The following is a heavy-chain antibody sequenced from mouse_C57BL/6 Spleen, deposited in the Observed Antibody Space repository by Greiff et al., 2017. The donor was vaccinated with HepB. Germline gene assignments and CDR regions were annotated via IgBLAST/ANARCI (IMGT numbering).Heavy chain of an antibody. CDR3: ASPHYYGISYHSWFAY. CDR1: EYEFPSHD. CDR2: INSDGGST. V-gene: IGHV5-2*01. D-gene: IGHD1-1*01. J-gene: IGHJ3*01. Sequence: EVHLVESGGGLVQPGESLKLSCESNEYEFPSHDMSWVRQTPEKRLELVAAINSDGGSTYYPDTMERRFIISRDNTKKTLYLQMSSLRSEDTSLYYCASPHYYGISYHSWFAYWGQGTLVTVSA.